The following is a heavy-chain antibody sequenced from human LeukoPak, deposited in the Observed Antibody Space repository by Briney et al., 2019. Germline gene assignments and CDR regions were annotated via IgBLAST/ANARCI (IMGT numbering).Heavy chain of an antibody. V-gene: IGHV3-30*02. J-gene: IGHJ4*02. CDR3: AKDTTIAAAHFDY. Sequence: GGSLRLSCAASGFTFSSYGMHWVRQAPGKGLEWVAFIRYDGSNKYYADSVKGRFTISRDNSKNTLYLQMNSLRAEDTAVYYCAKDTTIAAAHFDYWGQGTLVTVSS. D-gene: IGHD6-13*01. CDR2: IRYDGSNK. CDR1: GFTFSSYG.